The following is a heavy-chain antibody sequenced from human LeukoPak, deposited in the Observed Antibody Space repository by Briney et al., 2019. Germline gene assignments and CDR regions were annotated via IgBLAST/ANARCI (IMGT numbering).Heavy chain of an antibody. CDR3: ARVEYGDYPNYYYMDV. D-gene: IGHD4-17*01. Sequence: ASVNVSCKASGYTFTGYYMHWVRQAPGQGLEWMGWINPNSGGTNYAQKFQGRVTMTRDTSISTAYMELSRLRSDDTAVYYCARVEYGDYPNYYYMDVWGKGTTVSVSS. V-gene: IGHV1-2*02. CDR2: INPNSGGT. J-gene: IGHJ6*03. CDR1: GYTFTGYY.